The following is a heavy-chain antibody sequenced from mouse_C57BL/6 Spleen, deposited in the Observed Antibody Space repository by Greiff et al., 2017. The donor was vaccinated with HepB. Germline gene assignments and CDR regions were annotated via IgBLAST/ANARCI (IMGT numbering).Heavy chain of an antibody. Sequence: QVQLQQPGAELVKPGASVKLSCKASGYTFTSYWMHWVKQRPGQGLEWIGMIHPNSGSTNYNEKFKSKATLTVDKSSSTAYMQLSSLTSEDSAVYYCAREDYYGSSYAGYWGQGTTLTVSS. V-gene: IGHV1-64*01. CDR3: AREDYYGSSYAGY. J-gene: IGHJ2*01. CDR2: IHPNSGST. D-gene: IGHD1-1*01. CDR1: GYTFTSYW.